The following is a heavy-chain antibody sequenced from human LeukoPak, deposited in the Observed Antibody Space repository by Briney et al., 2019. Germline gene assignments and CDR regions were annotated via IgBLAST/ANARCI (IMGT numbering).Heavy chain of an antibody. CDR1: GDSVSSGSYY. D-gene: IGHD6-19*01. CDR2: IYYSGST. V-gene: IGHV4-61*01. Sequence: SETLSLTCTVSGDSVSSGSYYWSWIRQPPGKGLEWIGYIYYSGSTNYNPSLKSRVTISVDTSKNQFSLKLSSVTAADTAVYYCASGGYSSGWYYFDYWGQGTLVTVSS. J-gene: IGHJ4*02. CDR3: ASGGYSSGWYYFDY.